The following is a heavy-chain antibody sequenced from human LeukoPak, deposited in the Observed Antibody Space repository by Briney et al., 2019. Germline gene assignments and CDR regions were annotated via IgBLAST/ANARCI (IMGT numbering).Heavy chain of an antibody. D-gene: IGHD6-19*01. CDR3: AGTLGYSSQIDP. J-gene: IGHJ5*02. V-gene: IGHV4-4*07. Sequence: SETLSLTCAVSGGSISSYYWSWIGQPAGKGLEWIGRIYTSGGTNYNPSLKSRVTMSVDTSKNQFSLKLSSVTAADTAIYYCAGTLGYSSQIDPWGQGTLVTVSS. CDR2: IYTSGGT. CDR1: GGSISSYY.